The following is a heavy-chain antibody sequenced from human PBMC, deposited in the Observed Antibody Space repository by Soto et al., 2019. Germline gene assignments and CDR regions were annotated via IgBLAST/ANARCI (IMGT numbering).Heavy chain of an antibody. CDR3: ARHSTSAPKDY. CDR1: GYSFTTYW. V-gene: IGHV5-51*01. J-gene: IGHJ4*01. D-gene: IGHD3-10*01. Sequence: EESLKISCKGSGYSFTTYWIAWVRQMPGKGLEWVGIIYPGDSDTRYSPSFEGHVTISVDKSISTAFLQWNSLKASDNAIYYCARHSTSAPKDYWGQGTLVTVSS. CDR2: IYPGDSDT.